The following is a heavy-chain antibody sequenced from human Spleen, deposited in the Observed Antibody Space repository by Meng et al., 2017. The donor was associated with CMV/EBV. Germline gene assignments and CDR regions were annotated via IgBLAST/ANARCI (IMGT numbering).Heavy chain of an antibody. CDR1: ENTLTGYY. D-gene: IGHD3-10*01. Sequence: ASVKVSCKASENTLTGYYLHWVRQAPGQGLEYMGIINTESGSTSYTQKFQGRVTITRDTSTSTVYMDLSSLRSEDTAVYFCTRELVGGHFDYWGQGTLVTVSS. V-gene: IGHV1-46*01. CDR2: INTESGST. CDR3: TRELVGGHFDY. J-gene: IGHJ4*02.